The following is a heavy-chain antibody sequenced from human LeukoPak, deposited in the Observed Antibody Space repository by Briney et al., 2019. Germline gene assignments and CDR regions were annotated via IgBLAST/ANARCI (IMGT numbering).Heavy chain of an antibody. Sequence: GGSLRLSCTASGFTVSSSYMTWVRQAPGKGLEWVSVIYSADSSYYADSVKGRFTISRDNAKNSLYLQMNSLRAEDTAVYYCARDTRPWFGESHRDYWGQGTLVTVSS. V-gene: IGHV3-53*01. J-gene: IGHJ4*02. CDR1: GFTVSSSY. CDR2: IYSADSS. D-gene: IGHD3-10*01. CDR3: ARDTRPWFGESHRDY.